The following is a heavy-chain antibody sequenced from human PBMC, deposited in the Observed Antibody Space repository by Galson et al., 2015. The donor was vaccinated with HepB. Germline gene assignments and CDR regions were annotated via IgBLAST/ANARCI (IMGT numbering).Heavy chain of an antibody. CDR2: IYYSGTT. Sequence: QVQLQESGPGLVKPSETLSLTCTVSGGSISSYYWSWIRQPPGKGLEWIGYIYYSGTTNYKPSLKSRVTISVDTSNNQFSLKLSSVTAADTAVYCCARHPGYVSGTPHGMDVWGQGTTVTVSS. CDR1: GGSISSYY. CDR3: ARHPGYVSGTPHGMDV. V-gene: IGHV4-59*01. D-gene: IGHD3-16*01. J-gene: IGHJ6*02.